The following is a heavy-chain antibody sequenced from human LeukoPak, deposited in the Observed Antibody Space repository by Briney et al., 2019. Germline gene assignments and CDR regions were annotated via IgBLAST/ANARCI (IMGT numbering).Heavy chain of an antibody. Sequence: PGGSLRLSCAASGFTFSSHAMSWVRQAPGKGLEWVSAISGSGGSTYYADSVKGRFTISRDNSKNTLYLQMNSLRAEDTAVYYCAKGGTRISSSSDYWGQGTLVTVSS. CDR1: GFTFSSHA. CDR3: AKGGTRISSSSDY. J-gene: IGHJ4*02. V-gene: IGHV3-23*01. D-gene: IGHD6-6*01. CDR2: ISGSGGST.